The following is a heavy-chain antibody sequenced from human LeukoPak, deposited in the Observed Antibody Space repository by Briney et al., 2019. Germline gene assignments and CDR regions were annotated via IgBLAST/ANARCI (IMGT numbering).Heavy chain of an antibody. CDR3: ARFILYHGAFDI. Sequence: PGGSLRLSCAASGFTFSSYAMSWVRQAPGKGLEWVASIRDDGSAKFYVDSVKGRFTISRDNAKNSLDLQLNSLRAEDTAVYYCARFILYHGAFDIWGQGTMVTVSS. J-gene: IGHJ3*02. CDR2: IRDDGSAK. V-gene: IGHV3-7*01. D-gene: IGHD2-8*01. CDR1: GFTFSSYA.